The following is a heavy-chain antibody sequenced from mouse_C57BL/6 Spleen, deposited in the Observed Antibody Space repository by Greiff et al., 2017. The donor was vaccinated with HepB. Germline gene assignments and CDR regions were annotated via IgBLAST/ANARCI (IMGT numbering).Heavy chain of an antibody. CDR3: ARREGYYCGSYWYFDV. J-gene: IGHJ1*03. D-gene: IGHD1-1*01. V-gene: IGHV1-9*01. CDR2: ILSGSGST. Sequence: VQLQQSGAELMKPGASVKLSCKATGYTFTGYWIEWVKQRPGHGLEWIGEILSGSGSTNYNEKVKVKATFTADTSSNPAYRQRSSLTTEDSAIFYGARREGYYCGSYWYFDVWGKGTTVTVSS. CDR1: GYTFTGYW.